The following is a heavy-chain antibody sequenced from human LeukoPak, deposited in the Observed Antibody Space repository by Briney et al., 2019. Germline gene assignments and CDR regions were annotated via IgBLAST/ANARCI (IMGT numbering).Heavy chain of an antibody. J-gene: IGHJ4*02. D-gene: IGHD3-22*01. Sequence: PGGSLRLSCTASGFTFGDYAMSWFRQAPGKGLEWVGFIRSKAYGGTTEYAASVKGRFTISRDDSKSIAYLQMNSLKTEDTAVYYCTKPYVSYYYDSSGYYWGQGTLVTVTS. CDR3: TKPYVSYYYDSSGYY. CDR2: IRSKAYGGTT. V-gene: IGHV3-49*03. CDR1: GFTFGDYA.